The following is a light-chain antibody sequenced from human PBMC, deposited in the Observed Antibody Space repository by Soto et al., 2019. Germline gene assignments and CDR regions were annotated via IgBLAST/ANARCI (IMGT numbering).Light chain of an antibody. V-gene: IGKV3-20*01. CDR3: QQYGNSPQT. Sequence: EIVLTQSPGTLSLSPGERATLSCRASQSVSSTYVAWYQQKPGQTPNLLIYEASTRATGIPDRFSGSGSGTDYTLTIDRLGPEDFAVYYCQQYGNSPQTFGQGTKVDVK. CDR1: QSVSSTY. CDR2: EAS. J-gene: IGKJ1*01.